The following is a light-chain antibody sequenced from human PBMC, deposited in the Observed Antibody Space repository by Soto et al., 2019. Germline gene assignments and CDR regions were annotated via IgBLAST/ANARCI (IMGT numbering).Light chain of an antibody. CDR3: AAWDDSLNGSV. J-gene: IGLJ1*01. CDR2: DVT. CDR1: SSDVGAYNY. Sequence: QSVLTQPRSVSGSPGQSVTISCTGTSSDVGAYNYVSWHQQHPGKAPKLVIYDVTQRPSGVPDRFSGSKSGTSASLAISGLQSEDEADYYCAAWDDSLNGSVFGSGTKVTVL. V-gene: IGLV2-11*01.